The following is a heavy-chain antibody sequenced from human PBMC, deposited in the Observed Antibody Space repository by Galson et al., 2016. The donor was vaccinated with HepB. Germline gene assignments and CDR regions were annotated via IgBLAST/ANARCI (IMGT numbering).Heavy chain of an antibody. CDR1: GFTLSNSA. J-gene: IGHJ4*02. CDR2: MSDSGGST. Sequence: SLRLSCAASGFTLSNSAMSWVRQAPGKGLEWVSAMSDSGGSTYYADSVKGRFTISRDNAKNSLYLQMNSLRVDDTAVYYCAVGGQVDCCGQGTVVTVSS. V-gene: IGHV3-23*01. CDR3: AVGGQVDC. D-gene: IGHD1-26*01.